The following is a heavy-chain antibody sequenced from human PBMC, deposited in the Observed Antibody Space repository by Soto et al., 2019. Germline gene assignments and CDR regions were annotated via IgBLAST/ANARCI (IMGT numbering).Heavy chain of an antibody. CDR2: IYYSGST. V-gene: IGHV4-39*02. CDR3: ARLSYSGYDSDWFDP. CDR1: GGSISSSSYY. J-gene: IGHJ5*02. D-gene: IGHD5-12*01. Sequence: QLQLQESGPGLVKPSETLSLTCTVSGGSISSSSYYWGWIRQPPGKGLEWIGSIYYSGSTYYNPSLKTLVTISVDTSKNHFSLMLSSVTAADTAVYYCARLSYSGYDSDWFDPWGQGTLVTVSS.